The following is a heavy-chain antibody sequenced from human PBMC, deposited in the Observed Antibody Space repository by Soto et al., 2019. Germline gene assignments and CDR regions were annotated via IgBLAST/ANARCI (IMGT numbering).Heavy chain of an antibody. CDR1: GGSISNYY. V-gene: IGHV4-59*08. CDR2: IHYSGNT. D-gene: IGHD3-3*01. J-gene: IGHJ4*02. CDR3: ARGHYDFWSGYFATIDY. Sequence: SGTLSLTCTFSGGSISNYYWSWTRQPPGKGLEWIGYIHYSGNTKYNPSLKSRVTISADTSKNQFSLKLSSVTAADTAVYYCARGHYDFWSGYFATIDYWGQGSLVTVSS.